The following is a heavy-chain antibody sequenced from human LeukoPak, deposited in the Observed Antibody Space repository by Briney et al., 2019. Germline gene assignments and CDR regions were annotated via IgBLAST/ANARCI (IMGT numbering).Heavy chain of an antibody. CDR1: GFSFSSYA. CDR3: AKGTGSGSFLVDY. D-gene: IGHD3-10*01. V-gene: IGHV3-30*02. CDR2: MRHDGSKK. J-gene: IGHJ4*02. Sequence: GGSLRLSCAASGFSFSSYAMRWGRQAPGKGLEWVAFMRHDGSKKYYADSGQDRFIISRDNSKNTLYLQNNALRTEDTAVYFCAKGTGSGSFLVDYWGQGTLVTVSS.